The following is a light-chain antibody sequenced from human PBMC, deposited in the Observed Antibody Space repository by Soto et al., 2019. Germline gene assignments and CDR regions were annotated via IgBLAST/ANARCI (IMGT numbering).Light chain of an antibody. CDR3: QQYGSSPLX. Sequence: EIVLTQSPGILSLSPGERASLSCRASQSVSSNYLAWYQQKPGQAPRLLIYGASSRATGIPDRFSGSGSGTDFTLTVSRLEPEDFAVYYCQQYGSSPLXFGGGTRVQIK. V-gene: IGKV3-20*01. J-gene: IGKJ4*01. CDR1: QSVSSNY. CDR2: GAS.